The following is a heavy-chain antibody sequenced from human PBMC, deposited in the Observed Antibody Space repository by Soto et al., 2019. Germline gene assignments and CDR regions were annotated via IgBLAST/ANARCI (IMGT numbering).Heavy chain of an antibody. CDR2: IIPIFGTA. V-gene: IGHV1-69*13. Sequence: SVKVSCKASGGTFSSYAISWVRQAPGQGLEWMGGIIPIFGTANYAQKFQGRVTITADESTGTAYMELSSLRSEDTAVYYCARGGPQPHHFSGRNPYYYYYGMDVWGQGTTVTVSS. CDR3: ARGGPQPHHFSGRNPYYYYYGMDV. J-gene: IGHJ6*02. D-gene: IGHD6-25*01. CDR1: GGTFSSYA.